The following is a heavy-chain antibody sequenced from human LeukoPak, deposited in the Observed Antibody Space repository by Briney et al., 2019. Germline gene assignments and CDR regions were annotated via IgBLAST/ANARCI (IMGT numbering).Heavy chain of an antibody. CDR2: ISSSGRTM. CDR1: GFTFSSYS. Sequence: PGGSLRLSCAASGFTFSSYSMNWVRQAPGKGLEWVSYISSSGRTMYYADSVKGRFTFSRDNAKNSLYLQMNSLRAEDSAVYYCAKDTVTTGTDHWGQGTLVTVSS. J-gene: IGHJ4*02. V-gene: IGHV3-48*04. CDR3: AKDTVTTGTDH. D-gene: IGHD4-17*01.